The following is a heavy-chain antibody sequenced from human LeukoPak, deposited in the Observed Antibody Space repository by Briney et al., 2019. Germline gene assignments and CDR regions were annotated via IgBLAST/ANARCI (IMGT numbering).Heavy chain of an antibody. CDR2: IYHSGST. CDR3: ARWDSGERFHDAFDI. V-gene: IGHV4-38-2*01. CDR1: GYSISSGYY. Sequence: SETLSLTCGVSGYSISSGYYWGWLRQPPGKGLEWIGSIYHSGSTYYNPSLKSRVTISVDTSKNQFSLKLRSVTAADTALYYCARWDSGERFHDAFDIWGQGTRVTVSS. J-gene: IGHJ3*02. D-gene: IGHD1-26*01.